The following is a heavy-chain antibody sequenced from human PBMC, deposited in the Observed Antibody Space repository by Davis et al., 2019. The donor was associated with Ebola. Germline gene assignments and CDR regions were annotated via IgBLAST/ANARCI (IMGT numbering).Heavy chain of an antibody. D-gene: IGHD4-11*01. Sequence: ASVKVSCKASGYTFTGYYMHWVRQAPGQGLEWMGWISAHNGNTNYAENFQGRVTMTRDTSTSTAYMELRTLRSDDTAVYYCAREEDDSSNNWFDPWGQGTLVTVSS. J-gene: IGHJ5*02. CDR2: ISAHNGNT. CDR1: GYTFTGYY. V-gene: IGHV1-18*04. CDR3: AREEDDSSNNWFDP.